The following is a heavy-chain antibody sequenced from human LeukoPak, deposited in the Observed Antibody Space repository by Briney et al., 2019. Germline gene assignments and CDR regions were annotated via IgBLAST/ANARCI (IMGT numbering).Heavy chain of an antibody. J-gene: IGHJ4*02. CDR3: AILQTWDY. Sequence: GGSLRLSCAASGFTLSSYALSWVRQAPGEGLEWVSAISGSGGSTYYADSVKGRFTISRDNSKNTLYLQMNSLRAEDTAVYYCAILQTWDYWGQGTLVTVSS. CDR2: ISGSGGST. CDR1: GFTLSSYA. V-gene: IGHV3-23*01. D-gene: IGHD5-24*01.